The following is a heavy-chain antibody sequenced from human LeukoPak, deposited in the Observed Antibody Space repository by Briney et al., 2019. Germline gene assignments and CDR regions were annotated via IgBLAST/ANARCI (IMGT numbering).Heavy chain of an antibody. D-gene: IGHD1-26*01. V-gene: IGHV1-46*01. Sequence: ASVKVSCKASGYTFTSYYMHWMRQAPGQGLEWMGIINPSGGSTNYAQKFQGRVTMTRDTSTSTVYMELSSLRPEDTAVYYCARVGSYEYHFDYWGQGTLVTVSS. CDR3: ARVGSYEYHFDY. CDR1: GYTFTSYY. J-gene: IGHJ4*02. CDR2: INPSGGST.